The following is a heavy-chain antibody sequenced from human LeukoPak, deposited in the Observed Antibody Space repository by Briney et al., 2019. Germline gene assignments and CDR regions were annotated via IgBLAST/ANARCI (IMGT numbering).Heavy chain of an antibody. D-gene: IGHD3-22*01. V-gene: IGHV3-48*03. CDR1: GFTFSSYE. CDR3: ARGQGVVVITYFDY. J-gene: IGHJ4*02. Sequence: GGSLRLSCAASGFTFSSYEMNWVRQAPGKGLEWVLYISSSGSTIYYADSVKGRFTISRDNAKNSLYLQMNSLRAEDTAVYYCARGQGVVVITYFDYWGQGTLVTVSS. CDR2: ISSSGSTI.